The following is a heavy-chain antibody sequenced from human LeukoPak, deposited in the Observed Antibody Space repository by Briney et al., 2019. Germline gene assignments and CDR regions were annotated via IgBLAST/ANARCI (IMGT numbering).Heavy chain of an antibody. CDR1: GGSFSGYY. J-gene: IGHJ4*02. Sequence: SETLSLTCAVYGGSFSGYYWSWIRQPPGKGLEWIGEINHSGSTNYNPSLKSRVTISVDTSKNQFSLRLSSVTAADTAVHFCASRGDRRDPSLYYWGQGTLVTVSS. CDR2: INHSGST. D-gene: IGHD3-10*01. V-gene: IGHV4-34*01. CDR3: ASRGDRRDPSLYY.